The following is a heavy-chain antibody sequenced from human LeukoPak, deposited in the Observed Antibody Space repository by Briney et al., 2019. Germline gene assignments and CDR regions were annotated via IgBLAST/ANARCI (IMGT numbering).Heavy chain of an antibody. D-gene: IGHD6-19*01. J-gene: IGHJ4*02. CDR3: ARLSSSGWYVEY. CDR2: INPNSGGT. V-gene: IGHV1-2*06. CDR1: GYTFTGYY. Sequence: ASVKVPCKASGYTFTGYYMHWARQAPGQGLEWMGRINPNSGGTNYAQKFQGRVTMTRDTSISTAYMELSRLRSDDTAVYYCARLSSSGWYVEYWGQGTLVTVSS.